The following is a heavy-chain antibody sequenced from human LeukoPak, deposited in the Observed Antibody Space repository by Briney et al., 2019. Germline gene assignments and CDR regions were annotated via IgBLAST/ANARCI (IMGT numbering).Heavy chain of an antibody. D-gene: IGHD1-1*01. CDR1: GFTFSSYS. CDR3: VRDYLEESGAGGC. CDR2: ISPSGHFI. V-gene: IGHV3-21*01. Sequence: GGSPRLSCAASGFTFSSYSMNWVRQAQGRGLEWFASISPSGHFIWHADSVKGRLTISRDNVKVSLYLQMNSLRGEDTAVYSCVRDYLEESGAGGCWGQGTLVTVSS. J-gene: IGHJ4*02.